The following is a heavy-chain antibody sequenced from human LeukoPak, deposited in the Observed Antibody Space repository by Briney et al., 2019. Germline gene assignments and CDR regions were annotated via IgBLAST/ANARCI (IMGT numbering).Heavy chain of an antibody. CDR3: ARDHYYDSSGYSGNFDY. J-gene: IGHJ4*02. Sequence: SVKVSCKASGGTFSNYAISWVRQAPGQGLEWMGGIIPIFGTTNYAQKFQDRVTITADKSTSTAYMELSRLRSDDTAVYYCARDHYYDSSGYSGNFDYWGQGTLVTVSS. CDR2: IIPIFGTT. V-gene: IGHV1-69*06. D-gene: IGHD3-22*01. CDR1: GGTFSNYA.